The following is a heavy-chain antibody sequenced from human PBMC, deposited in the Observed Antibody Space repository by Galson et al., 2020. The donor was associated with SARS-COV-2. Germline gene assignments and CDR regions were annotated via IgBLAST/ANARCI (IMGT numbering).Heavy chain of an antibody. V-gene: IGHV3-48*03. J-gene: IGHJ6*02. CDR3: ARDVSMVRAIFLYYYGMDV. Sequence: EGSLRLSCAASGFTFSSYEMNWVRQAPGKGLEWVSYISRSGTNIYYADSVKGRFTISRDNAMNSLYLQMNSLRAEDTALYYCARDVSMVRAIFLYYYGMDVWGQGTTVTVSS. D-gene: IGHD3-10*01. CDR1: GFTFSSYE. CDR2: ISRSGTNI.